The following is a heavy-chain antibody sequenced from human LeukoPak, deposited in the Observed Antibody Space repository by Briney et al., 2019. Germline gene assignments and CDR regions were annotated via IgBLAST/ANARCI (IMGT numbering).Heavy chain of an antibody. D-gene: IGHD5-18*01. J-gene: IGHJ4*02. CDR2: ISGSGGST. V-gene: IGHV3-23*01. Sequence: GSLRLSCAASGFTFSSYAMSWVRQAPGKGLEWVSAISGSGGSTYYADSVKGRFTISRDNSKNTLYLQMNSLRSEDTAVYYCARYFREGVDTAMADNFDYWGQGTLVTVSS. CDR1: GFTFSSYA. CDR3: ARYFREGVDTAMADNFDY.